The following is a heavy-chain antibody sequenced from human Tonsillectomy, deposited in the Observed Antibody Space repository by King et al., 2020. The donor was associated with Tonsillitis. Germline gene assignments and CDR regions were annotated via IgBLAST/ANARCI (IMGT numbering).Heavy chain of an antibody. Sequence: QLVQSGAEVKKPGASVKVSCKASGYTFTSYYMHWVRQAPGQGLEWMGIINPSGGSTSYAQKFQGRVTMTRDTSTSTVYMELSSLRSEDTAVYYCARDGGSHYYDSSGYYYGYWGQGTLVTVSS. J-gene: IGHJ4*02. CDR2: INPSGGST. CDR3: ARDGGSHYYDSSGYYYGY. V-gene: IGHV1-46*03. D-gene: IGHD3-22*01. CDR1: GYTFTSYY.